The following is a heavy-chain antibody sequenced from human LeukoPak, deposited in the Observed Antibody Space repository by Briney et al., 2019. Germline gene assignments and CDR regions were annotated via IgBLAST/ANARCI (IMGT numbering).Heavy chain of an antibody. Sequence: GESLKISCKGSGYSFTTYWIGWVRQMPGKGLEWMGIIYLGDSDTRYSPSFQGQVTISVDKSINIAYLQWSSLKASDTAMYYCARHFGLNGAFDICGQGTMVTVSS. CDR2: IYLGDSDT. J-gene: IGHJ3*02. D-gene: IGHD3-10*01. CDR3: ARHFGLNGAFDI. V-gene: IGHV5-51*01. CDR1: GYSFTTYW.